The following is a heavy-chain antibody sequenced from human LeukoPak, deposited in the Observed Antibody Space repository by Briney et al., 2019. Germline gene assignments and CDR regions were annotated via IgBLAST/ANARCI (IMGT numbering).Heavy chain of an antibody. CDR1: GFTFSSYA. V-gene: IGHV3-30-3*01. CDR3: ARSPYYDILTGPPDY. J-gene: IGHJ4*02. Sequence: GGSLRLSCAASGFTFSSYAMPWVRQAPGKGLEWVAVISYDGSNKYYADSVKGRFTISRDNSKNTLYLQMNSLRAEDTAVYYCARSPYYDILTGPPDYWGQGTLVTVSS. CDR2: ISYDGSNK. D-gene: IGHD3-9*01.